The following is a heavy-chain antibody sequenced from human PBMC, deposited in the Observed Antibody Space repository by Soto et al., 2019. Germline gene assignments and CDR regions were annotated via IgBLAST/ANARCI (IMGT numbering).Heavy chain of an antibody. CDR3: AKFAVGDYGDYYYYGMDV. CDR2: ISGSGGST. Sequence: LRLSCAASGFTFSSYAMSWVRQAPGKGLEWVSAISGSGGSTYYADSVKGRFTISRDNSKNTLYLQMNSLRAEDTAVYYCAKFAVGDYGDYYYYGMDVWGQGTTVTVSS. J-gene: IGHJ6*02. D-gene: IGHD4-17*01. CDR1: GFTFSSYA. V-gene: IGHV3-23*01.